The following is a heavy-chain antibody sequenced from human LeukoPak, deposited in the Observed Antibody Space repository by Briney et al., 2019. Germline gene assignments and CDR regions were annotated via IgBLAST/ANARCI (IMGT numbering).Heavy chain of an antibody. CDR2: ISYDGSNK. J-gene: IGHJ4*02. CDR3: ARARGSRWFLYLG. D-gene: IGHD6-13*01. Sequence: GGSLRLSCAASGFTFSSYAMHWVRQAPGKGLEWVAVISYDGSNKYYADSVKGRFTISRDNSKNTLYLQMNSLRAEDTAVYYCARARGSRWFLYLGWGQGTLVTVSS. CDR1: GFTFSSYA. V-gene: IGHV3-30*04.